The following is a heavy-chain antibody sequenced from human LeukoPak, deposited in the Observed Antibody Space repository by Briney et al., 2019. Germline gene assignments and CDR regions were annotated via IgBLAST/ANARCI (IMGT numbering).Heavy chain of an antibody. CDR2: IYSGGST. D-gene: IGHD3-10*01. J-gene: IGHJ4*02. CDR1: GFTVSSNY. V-gene: IGHV3-53*01. CDR3: ARGRFGEFIS. Sequence: PGGSLRLCCAASGFTVSSNYMSWVRQATGKGLEWVSVIYSGGSTYYADSVKGRFTISRDNSKNTLYLQMNSLRAEDTAVYYCARGRFGEFISWGQGTLVTVSS.